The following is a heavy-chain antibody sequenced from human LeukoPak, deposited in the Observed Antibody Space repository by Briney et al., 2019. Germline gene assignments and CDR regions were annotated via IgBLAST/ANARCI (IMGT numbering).Heavy chain of an antibody. CDR3: ARRDADSTGYLYYFDS. J-gene: IGHJ4*02. CDR2: IYSSGST. V-gene: IGHV4-4*09. Sequence: PSETLSLTCIVSGSSISTYYWSWIRQSPGKGLEWIGYIYSSGSTNYNPSLKRRVTISVDSSKRQFSLKLSSVTAADTALYYCARRDADSTGYLYYFDSWGQGTLVTVSS. CDR1: GSSISTYY. D-gene: IGHD3-22*01.